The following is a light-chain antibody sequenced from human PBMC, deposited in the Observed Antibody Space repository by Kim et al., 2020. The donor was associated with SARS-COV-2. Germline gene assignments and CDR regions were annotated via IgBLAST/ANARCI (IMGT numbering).Light chain of an antibody. J-gene: IGKJ1*01. V-gene: IGKV1-39*01. CDR3: QQNDRTPPT. CDR1: QNIRRF. CDR2: AAS. Sequence: AYVGDRVTITCRASQNIRRFLNWYQQKPGKAPKLLIYAASTLQSGVPSRFRGSGSETDFTLTISSLQPDDFATYYCQQNDRTPPTFGQGTKVDIK.